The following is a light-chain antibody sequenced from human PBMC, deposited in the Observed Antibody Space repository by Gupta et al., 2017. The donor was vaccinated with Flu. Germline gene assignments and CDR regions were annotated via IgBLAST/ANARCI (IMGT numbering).Light chain of an antibody. CDR1: TTNIGNNY. CDR3: GTWDSTVNAGV. CDR2: NDD. J-gene: IGLJ3*02. Sequence: QSVLTQPPSVSAAPGQKVTISCSGSTTNIGNNYVSWYQQFPGTAPKLPIYNDDQRPSGVPDRFSGSKSDTSATLGITGLQTGDEADYFCGTWDSTVNAGVFGGGTKLTVL. V-gene: IGLV1-51*01.